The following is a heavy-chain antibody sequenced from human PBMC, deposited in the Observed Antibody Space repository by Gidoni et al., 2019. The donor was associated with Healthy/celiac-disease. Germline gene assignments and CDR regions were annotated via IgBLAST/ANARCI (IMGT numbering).Heavy chain of an antibody. CDR3: ARDNRDYDDAGWFDP. CDR2: IIPIVGTA. D-gene: IGHD4-17*01. CDR1: GGTFSSYA. J-gene: IGHJ5*02. V-gene: IGHV1-69*01. Sequence: QVQLVQSGAEVKKPGSSVKVSCKASGGTFSSYAISWVRQAPGQGLEWMGGIIPIVGTANYAHKFQGRVTITADESTSTAYMELSSLGSEDTAVYYCARDNRDYDDAGWFDPWGQGTLVTVSS.